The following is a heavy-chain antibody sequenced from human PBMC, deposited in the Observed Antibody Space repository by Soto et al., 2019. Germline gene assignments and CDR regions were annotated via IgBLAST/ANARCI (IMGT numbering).Heavy chain of an antibody. CDR1: GFTFSSYA. CDR2: ISAIDSST. CDR3: ARRDGLDY. Sequence: EVQLLESGGGLVQPGGSLRLSCAASGFTFSSYAMSWVRQAPGKGLEWVSAISAIDSSTYYADSVNGRFTISSDNSKNTVYLQMNSLRAEDTAVYYCARRDGLDYWGQGTLVTVSS. V-gene: IGHV3-23*01. J-gene: IGHJ4*02.